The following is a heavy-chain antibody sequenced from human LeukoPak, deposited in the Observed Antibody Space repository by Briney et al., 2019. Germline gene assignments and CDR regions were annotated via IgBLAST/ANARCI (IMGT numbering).Heavy chain of an antibody. Sequence: GGSLRLSCAASGFTFSSYAMSWVRQAPGKGLEWVAVISYDGSNKYYADSVKGRFTISRDNSKNTLYLQMNSLRAEDTAVYYCANGGSGYAPAPLCWGQGTLVTVSS. CDR3: ANGGSGYAPAPLC. J-gene: IGHJ4*02. CDR1: GFTFSSYA. D-gene: IGHD5-12*01. V-gene: IGHV3-30*18. CDR2: ISYDGSNK.